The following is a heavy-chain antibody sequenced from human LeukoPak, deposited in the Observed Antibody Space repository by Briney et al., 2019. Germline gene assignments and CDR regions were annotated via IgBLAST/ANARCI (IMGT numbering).Heavy chain of an antibody. CDR1: GGSISSSSYY. CDR2: IYYSGST. V-gene: IGHV4-39*01. Sequence: SETLSLTCTVSGGSISSSSYYWGWIRQPPGKGLEWIGSIYYSGSTYYNPSLKSRVTISVDTSKNQFSLKLSSVTAADTAVYYCARHPYSSSYYFDYWGQGTLVTVSS. J-gene: IGHJ4*02. D-gene: IGHD6-6*01. CDR3: ARHPYSSSYYFDY.